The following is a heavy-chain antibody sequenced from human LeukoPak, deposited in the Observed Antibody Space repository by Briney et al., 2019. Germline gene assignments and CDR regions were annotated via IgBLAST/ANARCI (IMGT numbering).Heavy chain of an antibody. V-gene: IGHV1-18*01. J-gene: IGHJ4*02. CDR2: ISAYSGNT. Sequence: GASVKVSCKASGYTFTSYGISWVRQAPGQGLEWMGWISAYSGNTNYAQKLQGRVTMTTDTSTSTAYMELRSLRSDDTAVYYCARDTQTYYYDSSGYYYWGQGTLVTVSS. D-gene: IGHD3-22*01. CDR1: GYTFTSYG. CDR3: ARDTQTYYYDSSGYYY.